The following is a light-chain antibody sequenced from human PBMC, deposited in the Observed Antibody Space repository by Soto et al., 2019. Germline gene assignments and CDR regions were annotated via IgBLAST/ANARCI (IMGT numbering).Light chain of an antibody. CDR3: QHYNSYSEA. Sequence: EIVMTQSPATLSVTPGERATLSCRASQSVSSNLAWYQQKPGQAPRLLIYGASTRATGIPAKFSGGGSGTEFTLTISSLQSEDFATYYCQHYNSYSEAFGQGTKVDIK. CDR1: QSVSSN. J-gene: IGKJ1*01. V-gene: IGKV3-15*01. CDR2: GAS.